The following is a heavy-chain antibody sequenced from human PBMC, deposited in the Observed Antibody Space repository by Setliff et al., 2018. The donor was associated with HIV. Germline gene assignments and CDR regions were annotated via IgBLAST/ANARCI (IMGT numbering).Heavy chain of an antibody. D-gene: IGHD3-22*01. V-gene: IGHV4-61*09. J-gene: IGHJ3*01. CDR2: IYTSGST. CDR3: ARGDTYYHDSSGYVKSALDCFDV. Sequence: PSETLSLTCTVSGGSISSGSYYWSWIRQPAGKGLEWIGHIYTSGSTNYNPSLKSRVTISVDTSKNQFSLKLSSVTAADTAAYHCARGDTYYHDSSGYVKSALDCFDVWGQGTMVTVSS. CDR1: GGSISSGSYY.